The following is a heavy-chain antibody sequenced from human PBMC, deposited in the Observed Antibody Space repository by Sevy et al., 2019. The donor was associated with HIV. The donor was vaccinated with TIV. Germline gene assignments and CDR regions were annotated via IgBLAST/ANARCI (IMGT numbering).Heavy chain of an antibody. CDR2: ISSSGSTI. V-gene: IGHV3-11*01. CDR3: ARDKSYYYYGMDV. Sequence: GGSLRLSCAASGFTFSDYYMSWIRQAPGKGLEWVSYISSSGSTIYYADSVKGRFTISRDNAKNSLYLQMNSLRAEDTAVYYRARDKSYYYYGMDVWGQGTTVTVSS. J-gene: IGHJ6*02. CDR1: GFTFSDYY.